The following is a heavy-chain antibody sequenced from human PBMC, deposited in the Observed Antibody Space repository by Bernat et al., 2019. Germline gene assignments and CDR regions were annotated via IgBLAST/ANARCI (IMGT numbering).Heavy chain of an antibody. CDR3: ARRQSYDSSGYYYVGFDY. J-gene: IGHJ4*02. D-gene: IGHD3-22*01. CDR1: GYTFTSYG. V-gene: IGHV1-18*01. Sequence: QVQLVQSGAEVKKPGASVKVSCKASGYTFTSYGISWVRQAPGQGLEWMGWISAYNGNTNDAQKLQGRVTRTTDTSTSTAYMELRRLRSDYTAVYYCARRQSYDSSGYYYVGFDYWEQGTLVTVSS. CDR2: ISAYNGNT.